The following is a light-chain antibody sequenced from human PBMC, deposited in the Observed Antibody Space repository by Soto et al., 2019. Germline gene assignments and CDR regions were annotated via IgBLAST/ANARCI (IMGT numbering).Light chain of an antibody. Sequence: DIQMTQSPSSLSASVGARVTITCRASQGIGNYLAWYQQRPGKVPNLLIYHASTLQSGVPSRFSGSGSGTDFNLTICSLQPEDVATYFCQKYYSAVFTFCPGTKVDI. CDR3: QKYYSAVFT. CDR2: HAS. CDR1: QGIGNY. J-gene: IGKJ3*01. V-gene: IGKV1-27*01.